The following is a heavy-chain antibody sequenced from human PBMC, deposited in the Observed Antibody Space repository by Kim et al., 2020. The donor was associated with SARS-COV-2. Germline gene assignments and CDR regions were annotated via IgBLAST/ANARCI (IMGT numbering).Heavy chain of an antibody. J-gene: IGHJ4*02. D-gene: IGHD3-10*01. Sequence: QKFQGRVTITADESTSTAYMELSSLRSEDTAVYYCARTNAVNYYGSGSYSWGQGTLVTVSS. CDR3: ARTNAVNYYGSGSYS. V-gene: IGHV1-69*01.